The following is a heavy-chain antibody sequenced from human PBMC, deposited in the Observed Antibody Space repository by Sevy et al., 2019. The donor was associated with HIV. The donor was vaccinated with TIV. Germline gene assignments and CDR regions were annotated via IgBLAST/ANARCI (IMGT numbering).Heavy chain of an antibody. J-gene: IGHJ4*02. Sequence: GGSLRLSCAASGFTFSSYAMHWVRQAPGKGLEWVAVISYDGSNKYYADSMKGRFTISRDNSKNTLYLQMNSLRAEDTAVYYCAREVDCSGGSCYYGLDYWGQGTLVTVSS. V-gene: IGHV3-30*04. CDR2: ISYDGSNK. CDR3: AREVDCSGGSCYYGLDY. D-gene: IGHD2-15*01. CDR1: GFTFSSYA.